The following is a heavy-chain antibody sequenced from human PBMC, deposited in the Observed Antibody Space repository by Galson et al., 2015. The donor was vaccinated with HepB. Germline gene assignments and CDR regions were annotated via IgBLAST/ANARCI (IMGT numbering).Heavy chain of an antibody. Sequence: SLRLSCAASGFTFSNAWMSWVRQAPGKGLEWVGRIKSKTDGGTTDYAAPVKGRFTISRDDSKNTLYLQMNSLKTEDTAVYYCTTLYYDSSERGYYYYYMDVWGKGTTVTVSS. CDR3: TTLYYDSSERGYYYYYMDV. CDR2: IKSKTDGGTT. V-gene: IGHV3-15*01. D-gene: IGHD3-22*01. J-gene: IGHJ6*03. CDR1: GFTFSNAW.